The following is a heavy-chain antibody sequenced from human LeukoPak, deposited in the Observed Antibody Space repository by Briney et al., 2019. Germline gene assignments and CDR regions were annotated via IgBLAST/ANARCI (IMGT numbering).Heavy chain of an antibody. CDR3: FGIF. D-gene: IGHD1-14*01. Sequence: PGGPLRLSCAASGLTFSTYWINWARQARAKGREWVGNINPDGSETYYVDSVKGRFIISRDNAKNSLYLQMNSLKTEDTAVYYCFGIFWGQGTLVTVSS. J-gene: IGHJ4*02. CDR2: INPDGSET. CDR1: GLTFSTYW. V-gene: IGHV3-7*01.